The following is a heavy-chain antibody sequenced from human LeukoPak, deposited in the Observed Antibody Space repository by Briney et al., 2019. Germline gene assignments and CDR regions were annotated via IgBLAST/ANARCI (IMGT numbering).Heavy chain of an antibody. CDR3: ARNSCPSGSCYDNRGYFDY. CDR2: IYYSGST. CDR1: GGSISSYY. D-gene: IGHD2-15*01. J-gene: IGHJ4*02. Sequence: NTSETLSLTCTVSGGSISSYYWSWIRQPPGKGLEWIGYIYYSGSTNYNPSLKSRVTISVDTSKNQFSLKLSSVTAADTAVYYCARNSCPSGSCYDNRGYFDYWGQGTLVTVSS. V-gene: IGHV4-59*08.